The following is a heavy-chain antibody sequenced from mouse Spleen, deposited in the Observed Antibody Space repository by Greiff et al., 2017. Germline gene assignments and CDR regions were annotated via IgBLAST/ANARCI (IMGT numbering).Heavy chain of an antibody. CDR3: ARANSRRGAWFAY. Sequence: QVQLQQSGPGLVQPSQSLSITCTVSGFSLTSYGVHWVRQSPGKGLEWLGVIWSGGSTDYNAAFISRLSISKDNSKSQVFFKMNSLQADDTAIYYCARANSRRGAWFAYWGQGTLVTVSA. V-gene: IGHV2-2*01. D-gene: IGHD4-1*01. J-gene: IGHJ3*01. CDR2: IWSGGST. CDR1: GFSLTSYG.